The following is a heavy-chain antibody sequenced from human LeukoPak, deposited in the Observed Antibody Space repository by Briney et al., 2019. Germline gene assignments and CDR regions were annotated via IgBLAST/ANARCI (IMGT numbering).Heavy chain of an antibody. V-gene: IGHV3-9*01. Sequence: GGSLRLSCAASGFTFDGYAMHWVRQAPGKGLEWVSGISWNSGSIGYADSVKGRFTISRDNAKNSLYLQMNSLRAEDTALYYCAKDSASGGFGELLANWFDPWGQGTLVTVSS. CDR3: AKDSASGGFGELLANWFDP. CDR1: GFTFDGYA. D-gene: IGHD3-10*01. J-gene: IGHJ5*02. CDR2: ISWNSGSI.